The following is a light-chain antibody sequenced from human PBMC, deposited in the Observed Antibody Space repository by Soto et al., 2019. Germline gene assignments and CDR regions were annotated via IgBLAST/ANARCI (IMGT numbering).Light chain of an antibody. CDR3: QQYNNWPRT. Sequence: VVITQSPTALSVTPGASATLSCRASQSVSTNFAWYQQKPGQVPRVLIYGASTRATEIPARFSGSGSGTEFTLTISSLQSEDFAVYYCQQYNNWPRTSGQG. CDR2: GAS. J-gene: IGKJ1*01. CDR1: QSVSTN. V-gene: IGKV3-15*01.